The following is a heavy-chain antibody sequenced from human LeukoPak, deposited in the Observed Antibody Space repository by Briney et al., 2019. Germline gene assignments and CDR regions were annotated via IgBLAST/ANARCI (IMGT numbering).Heavy chain of an antibody. CDR3: ARALSGTYGLFQH. CDR2: IYYSGST. D-gene: IGHD1-26*01. J-gene: IGHJ1*01. V-gene: IGHV4-59*01. CDR1: GGSISNYY. Sequence: SVTLSLTCTVSGGSISNYYWSWIRQPPGKGLEWIGYIYYSGSTYYNPSLRSRVTISVDTSKNQFSLNLNSVTAADTAVYYCARALSGTYGLFQHWGQGTLVTVSS.